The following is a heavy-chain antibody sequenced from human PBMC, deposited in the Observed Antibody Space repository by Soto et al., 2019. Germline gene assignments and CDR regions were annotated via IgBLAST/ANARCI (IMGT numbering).Heavy chain of an antibody. J-gene: IGHJ4*02. CDR1: GGSISRGYH. D-gene: IGHD3-3*01. CDR2: IYPSGTT. CDR3: ARTDNVGYYTY. Sequence: SETLSLTCALSGGSISRGYHWAWIRQPPGKGLEWVASIYPSGTTYYNPSLTSRVTISVDIFKNQFSLKLTSVTAADSAVYYCARTDNVGYYTYCGQGTLVIVSS. V-gene: IGHV4-38-2*01.